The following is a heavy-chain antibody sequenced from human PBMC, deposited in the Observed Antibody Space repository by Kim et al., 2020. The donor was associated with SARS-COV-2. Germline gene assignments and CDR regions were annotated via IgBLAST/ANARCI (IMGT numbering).Heavy chain of an antibody. V-gene: IGHV4-34*01. Sequence: SEILSLTCAVYGGSFSGYYWSWIRQPPGKGLEWIGEINHSGSTNYNPSLKSRVTISVDTSKNQFSLKLSSVTAADTAVYYCGYSSGWYWGIIDYWGQGTL. CDR2: INHSGST. J-gene: IGHJ4*02. CDR1: GGSFSGYY. D-gene: IGHD6-19*01. CDR3: GYSSGWYWGIIDY.